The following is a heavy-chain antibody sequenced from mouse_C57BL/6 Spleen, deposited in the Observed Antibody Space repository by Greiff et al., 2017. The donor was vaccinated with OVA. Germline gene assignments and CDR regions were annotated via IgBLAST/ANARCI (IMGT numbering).Heavy chain of an antibody. CDR3: TTYYWGDY. Sequence: QVQLQQSGAELVRPGASVTLSCKASGYTFTDYEMHWVKQTPVHGLEWIGAIDPETGGTAYNQKFKGEAILTADKSSSTAYMELRSLTSEDSAVYYCTTYYWGDYWGQGTTLTVSS. CDR2: IDPETGGT. J-gene: IGHJ2*01. V-gene: IGHV1-15*01. CDR1: GYTFTDYE. D-gene: IGHD1-1*01.